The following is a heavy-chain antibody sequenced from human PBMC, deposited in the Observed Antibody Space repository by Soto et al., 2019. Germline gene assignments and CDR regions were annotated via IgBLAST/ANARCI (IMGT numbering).Heavy chain of an antibody. J-gene: IGHJ1*01. V-gene: IGHV1-18*01. D-gene: IGHD2-21*01. CDR1: GYTFTSYG. CDR2: ISAYNGNT. CDR3: AREFIKMGAYCGGDCYSESYFQH. Sequence: ASVKVSCKASGYTFTSYGISWVRQAPGQGLEWMGWISAYNGNTNYAQKLQGRVTMTTDTSTSTAYMELRSLRSDDTAVYYCAREFIKMGAYCGGDCYSESYFQHWGQGTLVTVSS.